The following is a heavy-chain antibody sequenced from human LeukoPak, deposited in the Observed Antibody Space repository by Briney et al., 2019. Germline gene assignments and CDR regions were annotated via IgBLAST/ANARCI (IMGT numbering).Heavy chain of an antibody. Sequence: KTSETLSLTCTVSGGSISSSSYYWSWIRQPPGKGLEWIGYIYYSGSTNYNPSLKSRVTISVDTSKNQFSLKLSSVTAADTAVYYCARGVVGATGFGYYYYYYMDVWGKGTTVTISS. CDR2: IYYSGST. V-gene: IGHV4-61*01. CDR3: ARGVVGATGFGYYYYYYMDV. D-gene: IGHD1-26*01. CDR1: GGSISSSSYY. J-gene: IGHJ6*03.